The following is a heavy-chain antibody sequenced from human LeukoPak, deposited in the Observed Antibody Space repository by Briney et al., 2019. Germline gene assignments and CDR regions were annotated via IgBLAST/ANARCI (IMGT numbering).Heavy chain of an antibody. J-gene: IGHJ4*02. CDR2: IYHSGST. Sequence: SQTLSLTCAVSGGSISSGGYSWNWIRQPPGKGLEWIGYIYHSGSTYYNPSLKSRVTISVDRSKNQFSLKLSSVTAADTAVYYCARAPTYYDILTGYYAPHFDYWGQGTLVTVSS. CDR1: GGSISSGGYS. V-gene: IGHV4-30-2*01. CDR3: ARAPTYYDILTGYYAPHFDY. D-gene: IGHD3-9*01.